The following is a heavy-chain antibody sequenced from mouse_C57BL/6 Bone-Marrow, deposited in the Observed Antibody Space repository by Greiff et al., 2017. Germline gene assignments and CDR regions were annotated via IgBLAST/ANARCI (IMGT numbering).Heavy chain of an antibody. CDR2: LSDGGSYT. CDR1: GFTFSSYA. J-gene: IGHJ3*01. V-gene: IGHV5-4*01. D-gene: IGHD1-1*01. Sequence: EVMLVESGGGLVKPGGSLKLSCAASGFTFSSYAMSWVRQTPEKRLEWVATLSDGGSYTYYPDNVKGRFTISRDNAKNNLYLQMSHLKSEDTAMYYCAREATVVAPCGQGTLVTVSA. CDR3: AREATVVAP.